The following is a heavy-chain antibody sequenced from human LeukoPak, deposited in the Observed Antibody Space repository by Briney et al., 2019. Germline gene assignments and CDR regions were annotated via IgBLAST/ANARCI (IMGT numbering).Heavy chain of an antibody. V-gene: IGHV3-7*01. J-gene: IGHJ4*02. CDR3: AKDIDWLAFED. Sequence: GGSLRLSCVASGFPFSSYWMTWVRQAPGKGLEWVVNIKTDGSQIYYVDSVKGRFTISRDNSENTVYLQMNSLRVEDTAVYYCAKDIDWLAFEDWGQGTLVTVSS. CDR2: IKTDGSQI. D-gene: IGHD6-19*01. CDR1: GFPFSSYW.